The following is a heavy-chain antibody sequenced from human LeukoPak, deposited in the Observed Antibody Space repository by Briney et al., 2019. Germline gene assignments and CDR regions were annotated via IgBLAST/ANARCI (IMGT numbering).Heavy chain of an antibody. CDR3: ARGSYDYKIDY. Sequence: GGSLRLSCAASGFTFSSYSMNWVRQAPGKGLEWVSSISSSSSYIYYADSAKGRFTISRDNAKNSLYLQMNSLRAEDTAVYYCARGSYDYKIDYWGQGTLVTVSS. CDR2: ISSSSSYI. V-gene: IGHV3-21*01. D-gene: IGHD4/OR15-4a*01. J-gene: IGHJ4*02. CDR1: GFTFSSYS.